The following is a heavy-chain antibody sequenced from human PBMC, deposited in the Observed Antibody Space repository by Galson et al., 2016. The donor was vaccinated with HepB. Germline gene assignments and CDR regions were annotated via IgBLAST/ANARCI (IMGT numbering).Heavy chain of an antibody. CDR3: ARAPYNDFVVDY. Sequence: SLRLSCTVSGDSISSVNWWTWVRQSPEKGLEWIGEIYHSGITNYNPSLKSRLTISVDKSKNHFSLHLTSVTAADAAVYYCARAPYNDFVVDYWGQGALVTVSS. D-gene: IGHD5-24*01. V-gene: IGHV4-4*02. CDR1: GDSISSVNW. CDR2: IYHSGIT. J-gene: IGHJ4*02.